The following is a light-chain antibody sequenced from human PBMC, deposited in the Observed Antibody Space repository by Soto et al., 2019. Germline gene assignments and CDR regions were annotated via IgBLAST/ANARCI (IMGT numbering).Light chain of an antibody. J-gene: IGLJ3*02. Sequence: QSVLTQPPSVSEAPRQRVTISCSGSSSNIGNNGVSWYQQLPGKAPKLLIYYDDLLPSGVSDRFSGFKSGTSASLAISGLQSEDEADYYCATWDDSLNGVVFGGGTQLTVL. V-gene: IGLV1-36*01. CDR3: ATWDDSLNGVV. CDR1: SSNIGNNG. CDR2: YDD.